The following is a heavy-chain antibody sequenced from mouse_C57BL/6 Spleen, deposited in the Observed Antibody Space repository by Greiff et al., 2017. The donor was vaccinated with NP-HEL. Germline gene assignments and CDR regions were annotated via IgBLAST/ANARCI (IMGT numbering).Heavy chain of an antibody. J-gene: IGHJ1*03. CDR3: ASNGGVIYYDYDGYFDV. CDR1: GYAFSRYW. Sequence: VQLQQSGAELVKPGASVKISCKASGYAFSRYWMNWVKQRPGKGLEWIGQIYPGDGGTNYNGKLKGKATLTADKSSSTAYMQLSSLTSEDSAVYFCASNGGVIYYDYDGYFDVWGTGTTVTVSS. D-gene: IGHD2-4*01. V-gene: IGHV1-80*01. CDR2: IYPGDGGT.